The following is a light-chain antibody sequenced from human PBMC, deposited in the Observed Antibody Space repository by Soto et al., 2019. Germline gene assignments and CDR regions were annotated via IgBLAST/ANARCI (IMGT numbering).Light chain of an antibody. CDR2: GAS. J-gene: IGKJ1*01. Sequence: ETLLTHSPATLSVSPCERATLSFSASQSVSSNLAWYQQKPGQAPRLLIYGASTRATGIPARFSGSGSGTEFTLTISSLQSEDFAVYYCQQYNNWPPWTFGQGTKVDIK. CDR1: QSVSSN. CDR3: QQYNNWPPWT. V-gene: IGKV3-15*01.